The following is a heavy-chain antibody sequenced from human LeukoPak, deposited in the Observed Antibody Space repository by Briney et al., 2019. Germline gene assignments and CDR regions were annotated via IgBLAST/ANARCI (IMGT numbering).Heavy chain of an antibody. Sequence: GGSLRLSCAASGFTFSSYWMSWVRQAPGKGLEWVANIKQDGSEKYYVDSVKGRFTISRDNAKNSLYLQMNSLRAEDTAVYYCARVSRYYDSSGYYLAHFDYWGQGTLVTVSS. CDR2: IKQDGSEK. CDR1: GFTFSSYW. J-gene: IGHJ4*02. D-gene: IGHD3-22*01. V-gene: IGHV3-7*01. CDR3: ARVSRYYDSSGYYLAHFDY.